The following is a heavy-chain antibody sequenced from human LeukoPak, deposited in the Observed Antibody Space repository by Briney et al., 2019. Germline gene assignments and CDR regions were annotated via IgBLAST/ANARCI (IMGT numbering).Heavy chain of an antibody. Sequence: SETLSLTCTVSGGSINSSSYYWGWIRQPPGEALEWIGSIYHSGYTYYNPSLKSRVTISVDTSKSQFSLKLSSVNAADTAVYYCARSSMFRGVTVDYWGQGTLVTVSS. CDR2: IYHSGYT. V-gene: IGHV4-39*01. CDR1: GGSINSSSYY. J-gene: IGHJ4*02. CDR3: ARSSMFRGVTVDY. D-gene: IGHD3-10*01.